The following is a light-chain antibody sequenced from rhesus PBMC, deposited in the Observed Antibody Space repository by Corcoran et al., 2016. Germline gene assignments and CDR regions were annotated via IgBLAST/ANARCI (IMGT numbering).Light chain of an antibody. J-gene: IGKJ1*01. Sequence: EIVMTQSPATLALSPGERATLSCRASQSVSSYLAWYQQKPGQAPRLLFYGASSRATGIPDRFSGSGSVTEFTLTISSLEPEDVGVYFCLQSSNWPWTFGQGTKVEIK. CDR2: GAS. V-gene: IGKV3-24*04. CDR1: QSVSSY. CDR3: LQSSNWPWT.